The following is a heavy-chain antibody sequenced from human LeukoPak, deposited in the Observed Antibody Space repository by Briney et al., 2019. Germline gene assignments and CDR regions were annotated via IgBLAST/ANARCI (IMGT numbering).Heavy chain of an antibody. CDR1: GFTFNRYV. Sequence: QAGGSLTLSCAASGFTFNRYVMSWVRQAPGKGLEWLTTNTGGSTGDTYYAESGGGRFTISRDDSKISLYLQMNSLRAEDTAVYYCAKRIVVAGRYFDGWGQGTLVTVS. CDR3: AKRIVVAGRYFDG. D-gene: IGHD6-19*01. CDR2: NTGGSTGDT. J-gene: IGHJ4*03. V-gene: IGHV3-23*01.